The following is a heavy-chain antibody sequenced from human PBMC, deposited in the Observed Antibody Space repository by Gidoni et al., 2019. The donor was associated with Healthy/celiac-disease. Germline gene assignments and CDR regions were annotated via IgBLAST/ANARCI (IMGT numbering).Heavy chain of an antibody. J-gene: IGHJ4*02. CDR3: ARGVGYYYDSSDLFDY. V-gene: IGHV1-8*03. Sequence: QVQLVQSGAEVKKPGASVKVSCKASGYTFTSYDINWVRQATGQGLEWMGWMNPNSGNTGYAQKFQGRVTITRNTSISTAYMELSSLRSEDTAVYYCARGVGYYYDSSDLFDYWGQGTLVTVSS. CDR2: MNPNSGNT. CDR1: GYTFTSYD. D-gene: IGHD3-22*01.